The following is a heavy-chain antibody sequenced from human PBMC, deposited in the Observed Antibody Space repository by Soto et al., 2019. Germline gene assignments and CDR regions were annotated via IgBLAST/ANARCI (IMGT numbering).Heavy chain of an antibody. Sequence: QVQLEQSGAEVKKPGASVKVSCEGSGYTFSAYYIHWVRQAPGQGLEWMGWINPRSGGTNFAQKCQGRVTMTRDTSISTAYMELTRLMSNDTAVYYCATCTGGSCYYYGMDIWGQGTTVTVSS. V-gene: IGHV1-2*02. J-gene: IGHJ6*02. D-gene: IGHD2-15*01. CDR3: ATCTGGSCYYYGMDI. CDR1: GYTFSAYY. CDR2: INPRSGGT.